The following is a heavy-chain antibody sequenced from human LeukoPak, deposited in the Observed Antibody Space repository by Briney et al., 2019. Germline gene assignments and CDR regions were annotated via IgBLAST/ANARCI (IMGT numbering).Heavy chain of an antibody. CDR2: FYWDDDK. D-gene: IGHD6-13*01. Sequence: SGPTLVKPTQTLTLTCTFSGFSLSTSGVGVGWIRQPPGKTLGWLALFYWDDDKRYSPSLNSRLPITKDASKNQVVLTMNHMDPVDTATYYCARGPYVSSWYPNYWGQGTLVTVSS. V-gene: IGHV2-5*02. CDR1: GFSLSTSGVG. J-gene: IGHJ4*02. CDR3: ARGPYVSSWYPNY.